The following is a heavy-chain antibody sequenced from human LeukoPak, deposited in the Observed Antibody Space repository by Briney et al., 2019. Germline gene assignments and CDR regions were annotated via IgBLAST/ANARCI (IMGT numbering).Heavy chain of an antibody. Sequence: PGGSLRLSCAASGFTFTSHTMSWVRQAPGEGLEWVSLISSSSKDISSADSVKGRFTISRDNAKNPLYLQMNSLRAEDTAVFYCARDGQVGATIFWDYWGQGTLVTVSS. CDR2: ISSSSKDI. CDR3: ARDGQVGATIFWDY. CDR1: GFTFTSHT. D-gene: IGHD1-26*01. J-gene: IGHJ4*02. V-gene: IGHV3-21*01.